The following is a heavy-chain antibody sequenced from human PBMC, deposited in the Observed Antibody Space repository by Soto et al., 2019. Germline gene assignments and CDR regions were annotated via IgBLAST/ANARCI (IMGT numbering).Heavy chain of an antibody. D-gene: IGHD2-15*01. J-gene: IGHJ6*02. CDR1: GFSLNNYG. CDR2: ISNNGSNS. Sequence: QVQLVESGGGVVQPGTSLRLSCAASGFSLNNYGMNWVRQAPGKGLEWVAVISNNGSNSYYADSVRGRFTISRDNSKNTLQLQLNSLTPADTAVYYCATGGFCSGGSCPGYFFYYYGMNVWCQGTAVTVSS. CDR3: ATGGFCSGGSCPGYFFYYYGMNV. V-gene: IGHV3-30*03.